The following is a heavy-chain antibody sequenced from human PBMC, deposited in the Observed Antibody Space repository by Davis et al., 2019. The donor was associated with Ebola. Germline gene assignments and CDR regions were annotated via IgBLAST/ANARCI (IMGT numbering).Heavy chain of an antibody. V-gene: IGHV3-23*01. J-gene: IGHJ4*02. CDR1: GFTFSSYA. CDR2: ISGSGGST. CDR3: AKDQGWELVVPAAYFDY. D-gene: IGHD2-2*01. Sequence: GESLKISCAASGFTFSSYAMSWVRQAPGKGLEWVSAISGSGGSTYYADSVKGRFTISRDNSKNTLYLQMNSLRAEDTAVYYCAKDQGWELVVPAAYFDYWGQGTLVTVSS.